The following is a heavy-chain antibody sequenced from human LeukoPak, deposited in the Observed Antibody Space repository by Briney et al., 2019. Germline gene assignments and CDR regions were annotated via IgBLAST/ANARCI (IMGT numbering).Heavy chain of an antibody. Sequence: SETLSLTCTVSGGSISSNYWSWTRQPPGKGLEWIGYIYYSGSTNYNPSLKSRVTISVDTSKNQFSLKLSSVTAADTAVYYCAKDRQFEWELPGYAFDIWGQGTMVTVSS. V-gene: IGHV4-59*01. CDR1: GGSISSNY. D-gene: IGHD1-26*01. J-gene: IGHJ3*02. CDR2: IYYSGST. CDR3: AKDRQFEWELPGYAFDI.